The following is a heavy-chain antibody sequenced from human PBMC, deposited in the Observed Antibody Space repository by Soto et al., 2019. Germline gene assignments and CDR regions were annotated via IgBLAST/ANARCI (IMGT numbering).Heavy chain of an antibody. D-gene: IGHD2-2*01. CDR1: GFTFSSYG. J-gene: IGHJ5*02. V-gene: IGHV3-30*18. CDR2: ISYDGSNK. Sequence: GGSLRLSCAASGFTFSSYGMHWVRQAPGKGLEWAAVISYDGSNKYYADSVKGRFTISRDNSKNTLYLQMNSLRAEDTAVYYCAKDLLGYCSSTSCHNNWFDPWGQGTLVTISS. CDR3: AKDLLGYCSSTSCHNNWFDP.